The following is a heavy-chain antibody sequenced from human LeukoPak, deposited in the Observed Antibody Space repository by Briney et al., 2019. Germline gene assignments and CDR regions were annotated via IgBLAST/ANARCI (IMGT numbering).Heavy chain of an antibody. CDR1: GYTFTSYG. V-gene: IGHV1-18*01. D-gene: IGHD3-3*01. CDR2: ISAYNGNT. J-gene: IGHJ4*02. Sequence: GALVKVSCKASGYTFTSYGISWVRQAPGQGLEWMGWISAYNGNTNYAQKLQGRVTMTTDTSTSTAYMELRSLRSDDTAVYYCARDLGVITIFGVPSGHFDYWGQGTLVTVSS. CDR3: ARDLGVITIFGVPSGHFDY.